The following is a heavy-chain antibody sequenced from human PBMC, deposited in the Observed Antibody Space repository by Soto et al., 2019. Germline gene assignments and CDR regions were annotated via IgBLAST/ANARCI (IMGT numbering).Heavy chain of an antibody. CDR2: IKSKTDGGTT. Sequence: GGSLRLSCAASGFTLSNAWMSWVRQAPGKGLEWVGRIKSKTDGGTTDYAAPVKGRFTISRDDSKNTLYLQMNSLKTEDTAVYYCTTVSSSGWYVNDDDAFDIWGQGTMVTVSS. CDR3: TTVSSSGWYVNDDDAFDI. CDR1: GFTLSNAW. D-gene: IGHD6-19*01. J-gene: IGHJ3*02. V-gene: IGHV3-15*01.